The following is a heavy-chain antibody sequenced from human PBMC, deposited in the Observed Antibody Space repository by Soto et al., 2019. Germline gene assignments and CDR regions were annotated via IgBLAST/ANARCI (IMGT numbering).Heavy chain of an antibody. J-gene: IGHJ6*02. CDR3: ARDYYGSGTFTPAAPPYYYYGMDV. Sequence: SVKVSFKASGGTFSSYAISWVRQAPGQGLEWMGGIIPIFGTANYAQKFQGRVTITADESTSTAYMELSSLRSEDTAVYYCARDYYGSGTFTPAAPPYYYYGMDVWGQGTTVTVSS. CDR2: IIPIFGTA. V-gene: IGHV1-69*13. CDR1: GGTFSSYA. D-gene: IGHD3-10*01.